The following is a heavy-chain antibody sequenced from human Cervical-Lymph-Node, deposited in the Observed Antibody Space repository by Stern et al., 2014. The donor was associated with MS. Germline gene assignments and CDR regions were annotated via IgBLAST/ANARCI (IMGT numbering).Heavy chain of an antibody. J-gene: IGHJ3*02. V-gene: IGHV4-30-2*01. CDR2: IYHSVST. Sequence: QLQLQESGSGLVKPSQTLTLTCAVSGGSISSGGYSWSWIRQPPGKGLEWIGYIYHSVSTSYNPSLKSRVTITVESSKNQFSLKLSSVTAADTAVYYCARSSTVTPNAFDIWGQGTMVTVSS. D-gene: IGHD4-17*01. CDR1: GGSISSGGYS. CDR3: ARSSTVTPNAFDI.